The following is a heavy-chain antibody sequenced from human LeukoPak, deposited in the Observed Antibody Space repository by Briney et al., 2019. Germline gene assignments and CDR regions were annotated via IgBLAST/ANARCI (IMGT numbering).Heavy chain of an antibody. CDR3: ARGRLPPRYTYYYYMDV. V-gene: IGHV4-61*08. D-gene: IGHD3-16*02. CDR1: GGSISSGDYY. J-gene: IGHJ6*03. CDR2: IYYSGST. Sequence: SETLSLTCTVSGGSISSGDYYWSWIRQPPGKGLEWIGYIYYSGSTNYNPSLKSRVTISVDTSKNQFSLKLSSVTAADTAVYYCARGRLPPRYTYYYYMDVWGKGTTVTVSS.